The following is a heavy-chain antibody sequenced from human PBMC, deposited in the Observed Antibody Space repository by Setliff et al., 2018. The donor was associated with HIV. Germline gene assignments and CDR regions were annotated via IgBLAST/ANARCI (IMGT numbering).Heavy chain of an antibody. Sequence: SVKVSCKASGGTFSSYAISWVRQAPGQGLEWMGGIIPISGTANYAQKFQGRVTITTDESTSTAYMELSSLRSEDTAVYYCARARWSERDDDAFDIWGQGTMVTVSS. CDR3: ARARWSERDDDAFDI. D-gene: IGHD1-26*01. V-gene: IGHV1-69*05. CDR2: IIPISGTA. J-gene: IGHJ3*02. CDR1: GGTFSSYA.